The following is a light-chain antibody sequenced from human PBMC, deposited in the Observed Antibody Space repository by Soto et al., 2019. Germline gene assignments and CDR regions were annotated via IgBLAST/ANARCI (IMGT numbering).Light chain of an antibody. CDR2: DVS. CDR3: SSYTSSTHVV. V-gene: IGLV2-14*03. J-gene: IGLJ2*01. CDR1: SSDVGGYNY. Sequence: QSVLTQPASVSGSPGQSITISCTGTSSDVGGYNYVSWYQQHPDKAPKLMIFDVSSRPSVVSNRFSGSKSGSTASLTISGLQAEDEADYYCSSYTSSTHVVFGGGTKLTVL.